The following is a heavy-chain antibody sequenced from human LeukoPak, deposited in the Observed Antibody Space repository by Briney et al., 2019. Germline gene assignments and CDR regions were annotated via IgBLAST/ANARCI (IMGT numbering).Heavy chain of an antibody. D-gene: IGHD3-10*01. V-gene: IGHV3-33*01. CDR2: IWYDGSKK. J-gene: IGHJ4*02. Sequence: GGSLRLSCAASGFTFGSYGIHWVRQAPGKGLEWVAVIWYDGSKKYYIDSVKGRFTISRDNSKNTLYLQMNGLRAEDTAVYYCARENTMVRGVTLYYFDYWGQGTLVTVSS. CDR1: GFTFGSYG. CDR3: ARENTMVRGVTLYYFDY.